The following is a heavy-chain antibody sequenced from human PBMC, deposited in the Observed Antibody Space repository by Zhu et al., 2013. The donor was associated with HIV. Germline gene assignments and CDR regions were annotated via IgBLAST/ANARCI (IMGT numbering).Heavy chain of an antibody. CDR1: GLTFNAYA. CDR3: ARDLPTVRGVPKFDY. J-gene: IGHJ4*02. D-gene: IGHD3-10*01. V-gene: IGHV3-23*01. Sequence: EVQLLESGGDLVQPGGSLRLSCAVSGLTFNAYAVSWVRQAAGEGLEWVATISASGGLTYYADSVKGRFTISRDNSKNTLFLQMNSLRVEDTAVYFCARDLPTVRGVPKFDYWGQGTLVTVSS. CDR2: ISASGGLT.